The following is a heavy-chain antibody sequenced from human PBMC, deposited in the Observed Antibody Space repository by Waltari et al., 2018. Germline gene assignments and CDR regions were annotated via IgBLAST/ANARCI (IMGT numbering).Heavy chain of an antibody. V-gene: IGHV4-59*11. CDR1: GGSISSHY. CDR3: ARENDYDSSGYRRSPTHMLFDI. Sequence: QVQLQESGPGLVKPSETLSLTCTVSGGSISSHYWSWIRQPPGQGLEWIGYIYYSGSTNYNPSLKSRVTISVDTSKNQFSLKLSSVTAADTAVYYCARENDYDSSGYRRSPTHMLFDIWGQGTMVTVSS. CDR2: IYYSGST. D-gene: IGHD3-22*01. J-gene: IGHJ3*02.